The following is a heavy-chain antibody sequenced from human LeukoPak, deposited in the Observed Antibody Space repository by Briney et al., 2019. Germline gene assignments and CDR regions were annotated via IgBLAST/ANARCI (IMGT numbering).Heavy chain of an antibody. CDR3: ARARGYCSGGSCTFGHQLDY. CDR1: DGPFSGYY. Sequence: SETPSLTCAVYDGPFSGYYWSWIRQPPGKGLEWIGEINHGGSTNYNPSLKSRVTISVDTSKTQFSLKLSSVTAADTAVYYCARARGYCSGGSCTFGHQLDYWGQGTLVTVSS. V-gene: IGHV4-34*01. D-gene: IGHD2-15*01. J-gene: IGHJ4*02. CDR2: INHGGST.